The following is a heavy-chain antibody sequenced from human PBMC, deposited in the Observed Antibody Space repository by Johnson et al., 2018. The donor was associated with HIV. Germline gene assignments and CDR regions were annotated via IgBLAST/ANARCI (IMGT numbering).Heavy chain of an antibody. CDR1: GFTFGDYA. Sequence: VQLVESGGGLVQPGRSLRLSCRGSGFTFGDYAVNWFRQAPGKGLEWVGFIRSKAYGETTEYAASVKGRFTISRDDSKSIAYLQMNSLKTEDTAVYYCAKELARQSDAFDIWGQGTMVTVSS. CDR3: AKELARQSDAFDI. D-gene: IGHD5-12*01. V-gene: IGHV3-49*03. CDR2: IRSKAYGETT. J-gene: IGHJ3*02.